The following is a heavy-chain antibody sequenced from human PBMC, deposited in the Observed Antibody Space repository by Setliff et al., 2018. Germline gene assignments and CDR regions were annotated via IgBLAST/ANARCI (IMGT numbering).Heavy chain of an antibody. V-gene: IGHV4-59*01. CDR1: GVSISNYY. CDR3: ARLSWNGLRYYGLDV. CDR2: IQKSGST. Sequence: LSLTCNVSGVSISNYYWSWIRQPPGKGLECIGYIQKSGSTNYNPSLMSRVSISVDTSKNQFSLKLRSVTAADTAVYYCARLSWNGLRYYGLDVWGQGTTVTVSS. D-gene: IGHD3-3*01. J-gene: IGHJ6*02.